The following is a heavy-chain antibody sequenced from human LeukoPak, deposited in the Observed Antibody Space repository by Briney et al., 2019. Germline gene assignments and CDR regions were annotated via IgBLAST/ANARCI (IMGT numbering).Heavy chain of an antibody. D-gene: IGHD3-22*01. CDR1: GGSISGNY. CDR3: ARLVVTSGLDWFDP. Sequence: PSETLPLTCTVSGGSISGNYWSWIRQPPGKGLEWIGYIHYSGRTNSSPSLKSRVTISVDTSKNQFSLKLTSVTAADTAVYYCARLVVTSGLDWFDPWGQGTLVTVSS. V-gene: IGHV4-59*08. CDR2: IHYSGRT. J-gene: IGHJ5*02.